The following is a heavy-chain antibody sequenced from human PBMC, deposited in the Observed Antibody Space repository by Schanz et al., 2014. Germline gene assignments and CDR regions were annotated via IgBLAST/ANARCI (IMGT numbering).Heavy chain of an antibody. Sequence: QVQLVESGGGLVKPGGSLRLSCAASGFTFSDYYMNWIRQAPGKGLEWVSYISNSGYTIYYADSVKGRFTISRDNAKNSLYLQMNGRRAEDPAVYYWARDPPPYSSSPYYWYYGMDVWGQGTTVTVSS. CDR2: ISNSGYTI. CDR1: GFTFSDYY. CDR3: ARDPPPYSSSPYYWYYGMDV. V-gene: IGHV3-11*01. J-gene: IGHJ6*02. D-gene: IGHD6-6*01.